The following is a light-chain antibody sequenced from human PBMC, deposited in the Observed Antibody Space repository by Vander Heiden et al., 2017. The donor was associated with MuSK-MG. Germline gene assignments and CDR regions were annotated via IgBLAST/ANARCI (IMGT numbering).Light chain of an antibody. V-gene: IGLV3-25*03. J-gene: IGLJ2*01. Sequence: SYELTQPPSVSVSPGQTARITCSGDALPKQYAYWYQQKPDQAPLLVIYKDSERPSGIPERFSGSSSGTTVTLTISGVQAEDEADYYCQSADSSGTPYVVFGGGTKLTVL. CDR2: KDS. CDR1: ALPKQY. CDR3: QSADSSGTPYVV.